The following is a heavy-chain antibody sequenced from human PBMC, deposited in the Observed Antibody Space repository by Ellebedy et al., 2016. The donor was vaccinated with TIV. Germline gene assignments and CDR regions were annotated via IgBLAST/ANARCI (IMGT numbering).Heavy chain of an antibody. D-gene: IGHD2-15*01. CDR3: ARDSEDAGPALDY. Sequence: GESLKISCAASAFTFSRCWMYWVRQAPGKGLVWVSRIKYDGSITTYGDSVKGRFTISRDNAKNTLYLQMNSLRAEDTALYFCARDSEDAGPALDYWGQGTLVTVSS. CDR1: AFTFSRCW. CDR2: IKYDGSIT. V-gene: IGHV3-74*01. J-gene: IGHJ4*02.